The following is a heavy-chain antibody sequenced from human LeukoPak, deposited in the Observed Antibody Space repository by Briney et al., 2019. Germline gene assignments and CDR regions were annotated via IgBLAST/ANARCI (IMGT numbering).Heavy chain of an antibody. CDR2: IYPGDSDT. J-gene: IGHJ3*02. D-gene: IGHD1-26*01. Sequence: GESLQISCQVSGYSFTTYWIGWVRQMPGKGLEWKGTIYPGDSDTRYSPSFQGQVTFSADKSISTAYLQWSSLKASDTAMYYCARTYRGGGYDAFDIWGQGTMVTVSS. CDR3: ARTYRGGGYDAFDI. V-gene: IGHV5-51*01. CDR1: GYSFTTYW.